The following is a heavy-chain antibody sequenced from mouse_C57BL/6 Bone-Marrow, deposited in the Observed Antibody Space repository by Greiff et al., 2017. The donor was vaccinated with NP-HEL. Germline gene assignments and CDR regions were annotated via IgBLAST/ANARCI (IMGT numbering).Heavy chain of an antibody. CDR3: TTGGSSPYAMDY. Sequence: DVKLVESGAELVRPGASVKLSCTVSGFNIKDDYMHWVKQRPEQGLEWIGWIDPENGDTAYASKFQGKATITADTSSNTAYLQLSSLTSEDTAVYYCTTGGSSPYAMDYWGQGTSVTVSS. CDR1: GFNIKDDY. CDR2: IDPENGDT. V-gene: IGHV14-4*01. D-gene: IGHD1-1*01. J-gene: IGHJ4*01.